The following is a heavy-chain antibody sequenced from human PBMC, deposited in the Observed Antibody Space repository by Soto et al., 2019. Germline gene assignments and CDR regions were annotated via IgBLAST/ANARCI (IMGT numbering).Heavy chain of an antibody. CDR3: ARDLTIFGDPYYYYGMDV. D-gene: IGHD3-3*01. V-gene: IGHV1-69*13. Sequence: EASVKVSCKASGYSFSSHYMHWVRQAPGQGLEWMGGIIPIFGTANYAQKFQGRVTITADESTSTAYMELSSLRSEDTAVYYCARDLTIFGDPYYYYGMDVWGQGTTVTVSS. J-gene: IGHJ6*02. CDR1: GYSFSSHY. CDR2: IIPIFGTA.